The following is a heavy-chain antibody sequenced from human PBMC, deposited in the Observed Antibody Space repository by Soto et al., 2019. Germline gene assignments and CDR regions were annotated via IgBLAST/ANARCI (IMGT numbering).Heavy chain of an antibody. J-gene: IGHJ4*02. Sequence: QVQLVESGGGVVQPGRSLRLSCAASGFTFSSYGMHWVRQAPGKGLEWVAVISYDGSNKYYADSVKGRFTISRDNSKNTLYLQINSLRAEDTAVYYCAKDGRGSHNYFDYWGQGTLVTVSS. CDR3: AKDGRGSHNYFDY. V-gene: IGHV3-30*18. CDR2: ISYDGSNK. CDR1: GFTFSSYG. D-gene: IGHD1-26*01.